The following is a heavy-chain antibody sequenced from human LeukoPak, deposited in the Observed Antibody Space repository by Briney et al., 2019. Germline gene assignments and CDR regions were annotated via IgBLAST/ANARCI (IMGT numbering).Heavy chain of an antibody. V-gene: IGHV3-30*04. D-gene: IGHD1-14*01. CDR1: GFTFSSYA. CDR3: ARELKRQHGCPLKLPPERNGG. J-gene: IGHJ6*02. Sequence: GGSLRLSCAASGFTFSSYAMHWVRQAPGKGLEWVAVISYDGSNKYYADSVKGRFTISRDNSKNTLYLQMNSLRAEDTAVYYCARELKRQHGCPLKLPPERNGGRGQRAKVNVSS. CDR2: ISYDGSNK.